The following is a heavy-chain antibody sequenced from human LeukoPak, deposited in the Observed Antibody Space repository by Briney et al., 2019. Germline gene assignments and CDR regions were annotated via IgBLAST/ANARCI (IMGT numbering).Heavy chain of an antibody. D-gene: IGHD3-10*01. V-gene: IGHV1-2*06. CDR1: GYTFTGYY. CDR2: INPNSGGT. Sequence: ASVKVSCKASGYTFTGYYMHWVRQAPGQGPEWMGRINPNSGGTNYAQKFQGRVTMTRDTSISTAYMELSRLRSDDTAVYYCAREMVRGVYWYFDLWGRGTLVTVSS. J-gene: IGHJ2*01. CDR3: AREMVRGVYWYFDL.